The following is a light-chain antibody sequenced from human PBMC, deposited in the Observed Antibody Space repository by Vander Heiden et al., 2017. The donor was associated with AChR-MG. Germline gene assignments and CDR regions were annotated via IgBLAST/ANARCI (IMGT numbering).Light chain of an antibody. CDR2: DGS. J-gene: IGKJ1*01. CDR1: QDVGTY. Sequence: EIVLTQSPATLSLSPGERGTLSCRASQDVGTYLAWYQQKPGQAPRLLIYDGSNRATGIPGRFSGSGSGTEFTLTISSLEPEDVALYYCQHRASWPRAFGQGTKVEIK. CDR3: QHRASWPRA. V-gene: IGKV3-11*01.